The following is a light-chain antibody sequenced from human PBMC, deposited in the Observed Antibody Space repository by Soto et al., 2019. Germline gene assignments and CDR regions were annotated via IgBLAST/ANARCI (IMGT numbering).Light chain of an antibody. CDR1: SGHSSYA. CDR3: QTWGAGHVV. CDR2: VKSDGSH. Sequence: QLVLTQSPSASASPGASVKLTCTLSSGHSSYAIAWHQQQPGKGPRYLMKVKSDGSHTKGDGIPDRFSGSSSGAERYLTISSLQSEDEADYYCQTWGAGHVVFGGGTKLTVL. J-gene: IGLJ2*01. V-gene: IGLV4-69*01.